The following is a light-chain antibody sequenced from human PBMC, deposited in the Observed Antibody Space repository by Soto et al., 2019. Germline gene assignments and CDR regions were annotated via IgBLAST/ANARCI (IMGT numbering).Light chain of an antibody. CDR2: RDD. CDR3: AAWDDSLRAPV. V-gene: IGLV1-47*01. CDR1: SSNIGSNY. Sequence: QSVLTQPPSASATPGQRITISCFGSSSNIGSNYGYWYQQLPGTAPKLLISRDDERPSGVPDRFSGSKSGTSASLAISGVRSEDEDDYFCAAWDDSLRAPVFGGGTKLTVL. J-gene: IGLJ2*01.